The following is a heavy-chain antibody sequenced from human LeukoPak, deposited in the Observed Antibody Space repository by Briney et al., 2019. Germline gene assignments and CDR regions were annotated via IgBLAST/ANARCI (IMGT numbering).Heavy chain of an antibody. CDR2: IYPADSDT. CDR3: VRALSSSNWPFDF. D-gene: IGHD1-20*01. J-gene: IGHJ4*02. CDR1: GYSYSNYW. Sequence: GESLKISCKGSGYSYSNYWIAWVRQMPGKGLEWMGIIYPADSDTRYSPSFQGQVIISVDKSINTAYLHWSSLKASDTAMYYCVRALSSSNWPFDFWGQGTLVTVSS. V-gene: IGHV5-51*01.